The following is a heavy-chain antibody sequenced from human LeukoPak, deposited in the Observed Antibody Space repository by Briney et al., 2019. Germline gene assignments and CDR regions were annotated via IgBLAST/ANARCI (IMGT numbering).Heavy chain of an antibody. CDR3: ARAGYCSGGSCTLDY. V-gene: IGHV4-34*01. CDR2: INHSGNT. D-gene: IGHD2-15*01. CDR1: GGSFSGYY. Sequence: KTSETLSLTCAVYGGSFSGYYRSWIRQPPGKGLEWIGEINHSGNTNYNPSLKSRVTISVDTSKNQFSLRLSSVTAADTAVYYCARAGYCSGGSCTLDYWGQGTLVTVSS. J-gene: IGHJ4*02.